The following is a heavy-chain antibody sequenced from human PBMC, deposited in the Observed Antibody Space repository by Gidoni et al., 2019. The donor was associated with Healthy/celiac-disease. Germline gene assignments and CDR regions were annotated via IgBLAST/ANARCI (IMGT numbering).Heavy chain of an antibody. CDR3: ARVGNAIAARPDY. J-gene: IGHJ4*02. D-gene: IGHD6-6*01. Sequence: EVQLVESGGGLVKPGGSLRLSCAADGFTVSSYSMNWVRQAPGKGLEWVSSISSSSSYTYYADSVKGRFTISRDNAKNSLYLQMNSLRAEDTAVYYCARVGNAIAARPDYWGQGTLVTVSS. CDR2: ISSSSSYT. V-gene: IGHV3-21*01. CDR1: GFTVSSYS.